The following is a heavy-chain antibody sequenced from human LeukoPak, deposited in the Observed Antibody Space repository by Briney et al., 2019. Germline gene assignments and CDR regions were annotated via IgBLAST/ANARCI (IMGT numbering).Heavy chain of an antibody. Sequence: PGGTLRLSCAASGFTFSSHGMNWVRQAPGKGLEWVSGISPSGGITYYTDSVKGRFTISRDNSKNTVSLQMNSLRGEDTAVYYCAKDRATLVAPRFDPWGQGTLVTVSS. V-gene: IGHV3-23*01. CDR1: GFTFSSHG. D-gene: IGHD5-12*01. J-gene: IGHJ5*02. CDR3: AKDRATLVAPRFDP. CDR2: ISPSGGIT.